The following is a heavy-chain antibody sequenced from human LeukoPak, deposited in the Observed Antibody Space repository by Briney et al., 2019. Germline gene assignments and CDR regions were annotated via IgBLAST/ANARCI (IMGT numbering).Heavy chain of an antibody. CDR1: GGSISSYY. CDR2: IYYSGST. Sequence: PSETLSLTCTVSGGSISSYYWSWIRQPPGKGLEWIGYIYYSGSTNYNPSLKSRVTISVDTSKNQFSLKLSSVTAADTAVYSCARGSPYWYFDLWGRGTLVTVSS. CDR3: ARGSPYWYFDL. V-gene: IGHV4-59*12. J-gene: IGHJ2*01.